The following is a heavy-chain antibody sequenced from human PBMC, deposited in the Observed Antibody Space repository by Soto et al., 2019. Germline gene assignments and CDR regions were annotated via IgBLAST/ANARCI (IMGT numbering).Heavy chain of an antibody. CDR1: GFALSNYW. CDR2: IKQDGSEK. J-gene: IGHJ4*02. Sequence: EVQLVESGGGLVQPGESLRLSCVASGFALSNYWINWVRQAPGKGLEWVANIKQDGSEKNYVDSVKGRFTISRDNARNSLYLQMYSLRAEDTAAYYCATETSTWGCWGQGTLVTV. D-gene: IGHD7-27*01. V-gene: IGHV3-7*05. CDR3: ATETSTWGC.